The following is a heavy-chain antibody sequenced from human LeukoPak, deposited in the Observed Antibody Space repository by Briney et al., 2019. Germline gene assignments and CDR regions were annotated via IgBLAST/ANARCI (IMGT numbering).Heavy chain of an antibody. CDR1: GGSISSYY. Sequence: SETLSLTCTVSGGSISSYYWSWIRQPPGKGLEWIGYIYYSGSTNYNPSLKSRVTISVDTSKNQFSLKLSSVTAADTAVYYCARGSQYYDSSGYYYYYMDVWGKGTTVTISS. V-gene: IGHV4-59*01. J-gene: IGHJ6*03. D-gene: IGHD3-22*01. CDR3: ARGSQYYDSSGYYYYYMDV. CDR2: IYYSGST.